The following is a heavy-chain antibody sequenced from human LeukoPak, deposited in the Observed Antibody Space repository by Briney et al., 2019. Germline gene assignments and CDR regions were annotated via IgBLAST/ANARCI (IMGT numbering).Heavy chain of an antibody. CDR3: AREGQRLVRYYFDY. CDR2: ITSSGSIT. V-gene: IGHV3-11*04. CDR1: GFTFSDHY. D-gene: IGHD6-19*01. J-gene: IGHJ4*02. Sequence: PGGSLRLSCTASGFTFSDHYMSWFRLSPGKGLEWLSYITSSGSITDYADSVKGRFTISRDNAKNSLYLQMNSLRAEDTAVYYCAREGQRLVRYYFDYWGQGTLVTVSS.